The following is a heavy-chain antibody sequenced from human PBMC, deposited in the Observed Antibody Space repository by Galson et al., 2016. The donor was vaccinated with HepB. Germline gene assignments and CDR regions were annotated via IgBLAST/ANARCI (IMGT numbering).Heavy chain of an antibody. V-gene: IGHV2-5*02. D-gene: IGHD7-27*01. CDR2: VYWDDDY. CDR3: AYTSARYTTNWHPNWLDP. J-gene: IGHJ5*02. CDR1: GFSLNSYGVG. Sequence: PALVKPTQTLTLTCTVSGFSLNSYGVGVAWIRQPPGEAPEWLGAVYWDDDYRYSPALKSSITITRDSSRDQVILTLTNMDPVDSATYYCAYTSARYTTNWHPNWLDPWGQGTLVTVSS.